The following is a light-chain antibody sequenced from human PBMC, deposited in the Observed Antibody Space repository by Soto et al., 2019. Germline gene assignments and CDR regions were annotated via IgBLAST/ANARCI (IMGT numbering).Light chain of an antibody. Sequence: DIQMTQSPSTLSASVGDRVTITCRASQSITPWVAWYQQKPGKAPKLLIYQASRLESGVPSRFSGSGSGTEFTLTISRLQPDDFATYYCQQYNRGTFGQGTKVEIK. CDR3: QQYNRGT. CDR2: QAS. CDR1: QSITPW. V-gene: IGKV1-5*03. J-gene: IGKJ1*01.